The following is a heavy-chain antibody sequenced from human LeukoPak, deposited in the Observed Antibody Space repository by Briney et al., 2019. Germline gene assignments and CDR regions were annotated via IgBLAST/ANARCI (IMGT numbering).Heavy chain of an antibody. CDR2: VNPYSGGT. Sequence: ASVKVSCKASGYTFTVYYMHWVRQAPGQGLEWMGRVNPYSGGTNYAQKFQGRVTMTRDTSITTAYMELSSLRSDDTAVYYCARDGWYYYDSSGYYNNFDYWGQGTLVTVSS. V-gene: IGHV1-2*06. J-gene: IGHJ4*02. CDR3: ARDGWYYYDSSGYYNNFDY. D-gene: IGHD3-22*01. CDR1: GYTFTVYY.